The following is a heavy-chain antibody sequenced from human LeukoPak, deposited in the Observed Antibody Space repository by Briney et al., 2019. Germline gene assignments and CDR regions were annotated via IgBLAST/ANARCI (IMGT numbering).Heavy chain of an antibody. CDR1: GFTFNTYW. Sequence: QPGGSLSLSCAASGFTFNTYWMHWVPQAPGKGRVWVSRINSDGISTNYADSVKGRFTISRDNAKNTLFLQMNSLRPEDTAVYYCARAKFVFGDLDYYYYYMDVWGKGTTVTIAS. V-gene: IGHV3-74*01. CDR3: ARAKFVFGDLDYYYYYMDV. J-gene: IGHJ6*03. D-gene: IGHD3-10*02. CDR2: INSDGIST.